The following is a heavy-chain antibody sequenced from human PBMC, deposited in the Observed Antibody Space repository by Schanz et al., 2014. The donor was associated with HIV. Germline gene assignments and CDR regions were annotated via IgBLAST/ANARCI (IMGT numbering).Heavy chain of an antibody. J-gene: IGHJ6*02. D-gene: IGHD2-2*01. CDR3: ARSSYCSDTSCYSVLGHYAMDV. V-gene: IGHV1-8*02. CDR2: MNPNSGNT. CDR1: GYTFTSYG. Sequence: QVQLVQSGAEVKKPGASVKVSCKASGYTFTSYGIVWVRQAPGQGLEWMGWMNPNSGNTGYAQKFQGRVTMTRNTSISTAYMELTSLRSEDTAVYYCARSSYCSDTSCYSVLGHYAMDVWGQGTTLTVSS.